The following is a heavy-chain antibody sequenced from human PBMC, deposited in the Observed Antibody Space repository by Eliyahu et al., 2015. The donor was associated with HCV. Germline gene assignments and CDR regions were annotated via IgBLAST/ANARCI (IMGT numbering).Heavy chain of an antibody. D-gene: IGHD3-9*01. CDR3: ARGRGYFDLGDIGYYFDY. J-gene: IGHJ4*02. CDR2: IXGSGITI. V-gene: IGHV3-11*01. Sequence: QVQLVESGGGLVKPGGSLXLSCAASGFXFNXXYMSWIRXAPGKGLEWVSYIXGSGITIYYADSVKGRFTISRDNAKNSLYLQMNSLRAEDTAVYYCARGRGYFDLGDIGYYFDYWGQGTLVTVSS. CDR1: GFXFNXXY.